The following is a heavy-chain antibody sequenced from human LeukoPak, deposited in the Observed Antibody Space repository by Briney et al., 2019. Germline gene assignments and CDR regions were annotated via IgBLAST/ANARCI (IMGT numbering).Heavy chain of an antibody. CDR2: VYYRGSS. CDR1: GGSISNFY. V-gene: IGHV4-59*01. CDR3: ARESNWSYDL. Sequence: PSETLSLTCTVSGGSISNFYWSWIRQPPGKGLQWIGYVYYRGSSNYNPSLKSRVTISVDTSTNQFSLNLNSVTAADTAVYYCARESNWSYDLWGQGTLVTVSA. J-gene: IGHJ5*02. D-gene: IGHD1-7*01.